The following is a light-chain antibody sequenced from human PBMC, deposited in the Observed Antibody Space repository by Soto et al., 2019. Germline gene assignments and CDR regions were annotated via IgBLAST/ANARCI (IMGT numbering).Light chain of an antibody. J-gene: IGKJ1*01. CDR2: AAS. V-gene: IGKV1-16*02. Sequence: DIQMTQSPSSLSASVGDRVSITCRASQGITKFLAWFQQKPGTAPKPLIYAASALHRGVPSNFSGSGFGTEFTLTISSLQPEDAAVYYCQQYKSYPWTFGQGTKLEIK. CDR1: QGITKF. CDR3: QQYKSYPWT.